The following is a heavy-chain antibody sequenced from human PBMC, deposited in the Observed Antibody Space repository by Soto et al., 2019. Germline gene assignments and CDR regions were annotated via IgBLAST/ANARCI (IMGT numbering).Heavy chain of an antibody. J-gene: IGHJ4*02. D-gene: IGHD7-27*01. CDR2: IYYSGTS. V-gene: IGHV4-39*01. Sequence: TSETLSLTCTVSGGSISDDTYYWGWIRQPPGKGLEWIGSIYYSGTSSYNPSLESRVTMSVDTSKKQLSLRLRSVTATDTAVYYCARRWGRTFDYWGQGTLVTVSS. CDR1: GGSISDDTYY. CDR3: ARRWGRTFDY.